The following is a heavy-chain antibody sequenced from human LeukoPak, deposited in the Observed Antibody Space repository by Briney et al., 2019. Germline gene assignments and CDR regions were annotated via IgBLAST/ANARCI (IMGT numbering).Heavy chain of an antibody. CDR2: IYYRGST. V-gene: IGHV4-59*01. D-gene: IGHD4-17*01. CDR1: GGSFSAYY. CDR3: ARGGDYGDLRYFDY. J-gene: IGHJ4*02. Sequence: PSETLSLTCAVYGGSFSAYYWSWLRQPPGKGLEWIGYIYYRGSTNYNPSLKSRVTFSVDTSKNQFSLKLNSVTAADTAVYYCARGGDYGDLRYFDYWGQGTLVTVSS.